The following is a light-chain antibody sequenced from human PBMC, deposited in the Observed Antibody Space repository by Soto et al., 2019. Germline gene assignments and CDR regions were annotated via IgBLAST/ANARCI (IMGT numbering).Light chain of an antibody. J-gene: IGKJ3*01. CDR1: QDIRNF. CDR2: AAS. CDR3: QKYSSVPV. V-gene: IGKV1-27*01. Sequence: DIRMTQSPTSLSASVGDRVTITCRASQDIRNFVAWYQQKPGKAPKLLIYAASTLQSGVPSRFSGSGSGTDFTLTINSLHPEDVATYSCQKYSSVPVFGPGTKVEIK.